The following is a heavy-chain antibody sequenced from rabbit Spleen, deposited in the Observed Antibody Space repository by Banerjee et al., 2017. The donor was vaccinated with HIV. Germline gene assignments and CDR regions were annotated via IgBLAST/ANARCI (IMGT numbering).Heavy chain of an antibody. CDR3: ARDLVAVIGWNFNL. CDR1: GVSLNDKDV. D-gene: IGHD1-1*01. Sequence: EQLEESGGGLVKPEGSLTLTCKASGVSLNDKDVMCWVRQAPGKGLEWIACINIVTGKSVYASWALGRFIMSRTSSTTVTLQMTSLTVADTATYFCARDLVAVIGWNFNLWGQGTLVT. V-gene: IGHV1S45*01. CDR2: INIVTGKS. J-gene: IGHJ4*01.